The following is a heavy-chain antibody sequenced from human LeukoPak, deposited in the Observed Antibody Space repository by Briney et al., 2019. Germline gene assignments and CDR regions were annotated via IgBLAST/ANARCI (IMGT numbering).Heavy chain of an antibody. D-gene: IGHD2-15*01. Sequence: PSETLSLTCTVSSGSISSYYWSWIRQPPGKGLEWIGEINHSGSTNYNPSLKSRVTISVDTSKNQFSLKLSSVTAADTAVYYCARRRWYYYGMDVWGQGTTVTVSS. CDR1: SGSISSYY. CDR2: INHSGST. CDR3: ARRRWYYYGMDV. J-gene: IGHJ6*02. V-gene: IGHV4-34*01.